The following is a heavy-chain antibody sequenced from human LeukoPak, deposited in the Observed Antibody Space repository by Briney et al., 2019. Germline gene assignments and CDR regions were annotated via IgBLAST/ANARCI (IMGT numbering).Heavy chain of an antibody. CDR2: ISSSSSYI. Sequence: GGSLRLSCAASGFTFSSYWMHWVRQAPGKGLEWVSSISSSSSYIYYADSVEGRFTISRDNAKNSLYLQMNSLRAEDTAVYYCARDPVVEYYFDYWGQGTLVTVSS. J-gene: IGHJ4*02. D-gene: IGHD2-21*01. CDR3: ARDPVVEYYFDY. V-gene: IGHV3-21*01. CDR1: GFTFSSYW.